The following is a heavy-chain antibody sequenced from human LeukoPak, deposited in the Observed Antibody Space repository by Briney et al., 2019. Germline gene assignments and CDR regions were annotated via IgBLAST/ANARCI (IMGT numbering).Heavy chain of an antibody. CDR3: ARGDYYDSSLADY. Sequence: GGSLRLSCAASGFTFSSYGMHWVRQAPGKGLEWVAVIWYDGSNKYYADSVKGRFTISRDNSKNTLYLQMNSLRAEDTAVYYCARGDYYDSSLADYWGQGTLVTVSS. J-gene: IGHJ4*02. CDR1: GFTFSSYG. CDR2: IWYDGSNK. D-gene: IGHD3-22*01. V-gene: IGHV3-33*01.